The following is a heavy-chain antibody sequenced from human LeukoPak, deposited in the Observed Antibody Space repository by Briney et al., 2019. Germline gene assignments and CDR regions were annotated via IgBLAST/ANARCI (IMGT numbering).Heavy chain of an antibody. CDR1: GGSISSYY. J-gene: IGHJ6*02. CDR2: IYYSGST. Sequence: PSETLSLTCTVSGGSISSYYWSWIRQPPGKGLEWIGYIYYSGSTNYNPSLKGRVTISVDTSKNQFSLKLSSVTAADTAVYYCARTNWNYFNGMDVWGQGTTVAVSS. V-gene: IGHV4-59*01. CDR3: ARTNWNYFNGMDV. D-gene: IGHD1-1*01.